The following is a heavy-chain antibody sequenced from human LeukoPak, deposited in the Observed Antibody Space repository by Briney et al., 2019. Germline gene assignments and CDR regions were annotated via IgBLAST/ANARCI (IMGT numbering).Heavy chain of an antibody. V-gene: IGHV1-3*03. CDR3: ARVGDYHSGWLDY. D-gene: IGHD6-19*01. CDR1: GYTFTSYT. J-gene: IGHJ4*02. Sequence: GASVKVSCKASGYTFTSYTLHWVRQAPGQRPEWMGWLDPGNGNTRFSQEFQARVTLTRDTSARTAHMELSSLRFEDTAVYYCARVGDYHSGWLDYWGQGTLVTVSS. CDR2: LDPGNGNT.